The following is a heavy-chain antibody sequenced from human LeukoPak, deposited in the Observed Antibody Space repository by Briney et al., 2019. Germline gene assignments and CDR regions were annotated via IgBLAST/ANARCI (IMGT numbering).Heavy chain of an antibody. V-gene: IGHV3-66*01. D-gene: IGHD3-3*01. Sequence: PGGSLRLSCAASGFTVSSNYMRWVRQAPGKGLEWVSVIYSGGSTYYADSVKGRFTISRDNSKNTLYLQMNSLRAEDTAVYYCASAEWSNYYYYGMDVWGQGTTVTVSS. CDR3: ASAEWSNYYYYGMDV. CDR1: GFTVSSNY. CDR2: IYSGGST. J-gene: IGHJ6*02.